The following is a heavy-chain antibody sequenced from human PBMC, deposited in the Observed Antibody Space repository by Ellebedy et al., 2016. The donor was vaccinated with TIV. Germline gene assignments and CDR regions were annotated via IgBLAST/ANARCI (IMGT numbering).Heavy chain of an antibody. Sequence: PGGSLRLSCEASGYTFTSDWITWVRQVPGKGLEWLGRIDPSDSYTNYSPSFQGRVTISVDRSITTAYLQWSSLKASDSAIYYCTRGSSWYKAWGQGTLVTVSS. CDR3: TRGSSWYKA. CDR1: GYTFTSDW. CDR2: IDPSDSYT. D-gene: IGHD6-13*01. V-gene: IGHV5-10-1*01. J-gene: IGHJ4*02.